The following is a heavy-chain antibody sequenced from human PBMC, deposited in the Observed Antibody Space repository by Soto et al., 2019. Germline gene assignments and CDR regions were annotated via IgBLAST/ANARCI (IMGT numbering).Heavy chain of an antibody. CDR2: IYYSGST. J-gene: IGHJ3*02. Sequence: SETLSLTCTVSGGSISSYYWSWIRQPPGKGLEWIGYIYYSGSTNYNPSLKSRVTMTEDTSTDTAYMELSSLRSEDTAVYYCATTYYYDSSGLLRAFDIWGQGTMVTVSS. D-gene: IGHD3-22*01. CDR3: ATTYYYDSSGLLRAFDI. CDR1: GGSISSYY. V-gene: IGHV4-59*03.